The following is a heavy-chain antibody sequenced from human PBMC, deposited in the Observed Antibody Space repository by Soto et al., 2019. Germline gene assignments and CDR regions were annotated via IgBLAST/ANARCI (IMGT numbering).Heavy chain of an antibody. Sequence: PEETLSLTCTVSGVSSTSFYWSWIRQSPGKGLEWIGYIFDNGDVKYNPSLMSRLTMSIDMSKNEFSLRLKSVTAADTAMYYCARGWGSKWYYFDSWGEGTLVTVSS. CDR1: GVSSTSFY. V-gene: IGHV4-59*01. CDR3: ARGWGSKWYYFDS. D-gene: IGHD3-16*01. CDR2: IFDNGDV. J-gene: IGHJ4*02.